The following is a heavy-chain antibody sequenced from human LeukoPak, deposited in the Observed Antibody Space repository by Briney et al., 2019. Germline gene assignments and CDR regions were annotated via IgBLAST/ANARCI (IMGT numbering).Heavy chain of an antibody. CDR3: ARVRTVVGGVIILRSTDY. J-gene: IGHJ4*02. Sequence: GRALTLSCAASRFTFSSYAMHWVRQAPGKGLEWVAVISYDGSNKYYADSVKGRFTISRDNSKNTQHLQMNSLRAEDTAVYSSARVRTVVGGVIILRSTDYWGQGTLVTVSS. CDR2: ISYDGSNK. D-gene: IGHD3-10*01. V-gene: IGHV3-30*04. CDR1: RFTFSSYA.